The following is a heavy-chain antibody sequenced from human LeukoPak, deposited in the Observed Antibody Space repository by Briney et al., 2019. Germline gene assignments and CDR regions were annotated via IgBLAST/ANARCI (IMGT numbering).Heavy chain of an antibody. CDR1: GFTFSSYW. Sequence: RGSLRLSCAASGFTFSSYWMHWVRQAPGKGLVWVSRISSDGSSTNYADSVKGRFTISRDNAKNTLYLQMNSLRAEDTAVYYCARDLSSSGWAFDYWGQGTLVTVSS. J-gene: IGHJ4*02. D-gene: IGHD6-19*01. V-gene: IGHV3-74*01. CDR3: ARDLSSSGWAFDY. CDR2: ISSDGSST.